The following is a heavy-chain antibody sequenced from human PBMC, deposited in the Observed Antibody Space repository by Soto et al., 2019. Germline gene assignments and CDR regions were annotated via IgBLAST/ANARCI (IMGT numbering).Heavy chain of an antibody. CDR2: IIPILGIA. D-gene: IGHD3-10*01. J-gene: IGHJ4*02. CDR3: ASPRLFGESLG. CDR1: GGTFSSYT. Sequence: QVQLVQSGAEVKKPGSSVKVSCKASGGTFSSYTISWVRQAPGQGLEWMGRIIPILGIANYAQKFQGRVTITADKSTSTAYIELSSLRSEDTAVYYCASPRLFGESLGWGQGTLVTVSS. V-gene: IGHV1-69*02.